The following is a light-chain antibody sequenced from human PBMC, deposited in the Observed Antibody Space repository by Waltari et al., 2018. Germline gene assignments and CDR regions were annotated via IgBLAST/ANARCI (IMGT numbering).Light chain of an antibody. CDR2: DAS. CDR3: QQSYSTLR. V-gene: IGKV1-39*01. J-gene: IGKJ2*03. CDR1: RNINNY. Sequence: DIQMTQSPSSVSASVGDRVTISCRASRNINNYVNWYQQKPGKAPNLLIYDASSVQSGVPSRFSGSGSGTEFTLIISGLQPEDFATYYCQQSYSTLRFGQGTKVEI.